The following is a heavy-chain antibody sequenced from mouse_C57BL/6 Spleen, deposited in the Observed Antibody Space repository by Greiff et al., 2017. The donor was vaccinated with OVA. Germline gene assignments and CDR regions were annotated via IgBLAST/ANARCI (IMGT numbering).Heavy chain of an antibody. Sequence: VQLQQSGAELVRPGASVTLSCKASGYTFTDYEMHWVKQTPVHGLEWIGAIDPDTGGTAYNQKFKGKAILTADKSSSTAYMELRSLTSEDSAVYYCTRPYGPFDYWGQGTTLTVSS. CDR1: GYTFTDYE. D-gene: IGHD1-2*01. V-gene: IGHV1-15*01. CDR3: TRPYGPFDY. CDR2: IDPDTGGT. J-gene: IGHJ2*01.